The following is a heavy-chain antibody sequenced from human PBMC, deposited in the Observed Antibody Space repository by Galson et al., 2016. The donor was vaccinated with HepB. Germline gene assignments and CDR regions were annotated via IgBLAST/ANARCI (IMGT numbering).Heavy chain of an antibody. Sequence: SLRLSCAASGFAFNAYAMAWVRQAPGKGLEWISGLSGSGSVTYYAESVKGRFTVSRDNFKNILFLQMDSLRVEDTALYYCARGRAQLGPPDYWGQGTRVSVAS. CDR2: LSGSGSVT. J-gene: IGHJ4*02. V-gene: IGHV3-23*01. CDR1: GFAFNAYA. D-gene: IGHD2-2*01. CDR3: ARGRAQLGPPDY.